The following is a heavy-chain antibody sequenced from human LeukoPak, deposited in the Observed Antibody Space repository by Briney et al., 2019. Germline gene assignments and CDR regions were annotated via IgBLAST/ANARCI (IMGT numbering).Heavy chain of an antibody. CDR1: GFTFSSYA. Sequence: GGSLRLSCAASGFTFSSYAMHWVRQAPGKGLGWVAVISYDGSNKYYADSVKGRFTISRDNSKNTLYLQMNSLSAEDTAVYYCARDRGWLRSNDYWGQGTLVTVSS. J-gene: IGHJ4*02. V-gene: IGHV3-30-3*01. CDR3: ARDRGWLRSNDY. CDR2: ISYDGSNK. D-gene: IGHD5-24*01.